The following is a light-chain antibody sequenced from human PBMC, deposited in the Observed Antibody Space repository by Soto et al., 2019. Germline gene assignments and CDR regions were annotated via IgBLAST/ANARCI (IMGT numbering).Light chain of an antibody. CDR3: QQYGYSPIT. CDR2: AAS. CDR1: QNIFSS. J-gene: IGKJ5*01. V-gene: IGKV1-39*01. Sequence: DIQMTQSPSSLSASVGDRVTITCRAGQNIFSSLNWYQQKPGKAPKLLIYAASSLQSGVPSRFSGSGSGTDFTLTITSLQPEDFAVYYCQQYGYSPITFGQGTRLEIK.